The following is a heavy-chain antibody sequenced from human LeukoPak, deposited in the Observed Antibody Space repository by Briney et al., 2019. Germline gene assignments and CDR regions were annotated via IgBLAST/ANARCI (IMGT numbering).Heavy chain of an antibody. J-gene: IGHJ6*02. CDR3: ARGRGGVGSCYGMDV. CDR2: INHSGST. V-gene: IGHV4-34*01. D-gene: IGHD2-15*01. CDR1: GGSFSGYY. Sequence: SETLSLTCAVYGGSFSGYYWSWIRQPPGKGLEWIGEINHSGSTNYNPSLKSRVTISVDTSKNQFSLKLSSVTAADTAVYYCARGRGGVGSCYGMDVWGQGTTVTVSS.